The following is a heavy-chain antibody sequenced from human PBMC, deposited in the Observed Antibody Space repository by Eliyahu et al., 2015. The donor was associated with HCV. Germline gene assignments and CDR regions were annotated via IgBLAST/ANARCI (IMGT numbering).Heavy chain of an antibody. J-gene: IGHJ4*02. CDR3: AQNWGMYYFDY. D-gene: IGHD7-27*01. CDR2: XRNKTDNYVT. CDR1: GLTFSGTA. V-gene: IGHV3-73*02. Sequence: EVQLVESGGGLVQPGGSLKLSCATSGLTFSGTAVHWVRQAPGKGLEWVGRXRNKTDNYVTAYAASVEGRFTISRDDSRNTAYLQMNSLKTEDTAVYFCAQNWGMYYFDYWGQGTLVTVSS.